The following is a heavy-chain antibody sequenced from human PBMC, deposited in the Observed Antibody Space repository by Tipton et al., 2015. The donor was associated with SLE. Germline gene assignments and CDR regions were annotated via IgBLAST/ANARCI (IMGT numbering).Heavy chain of an antibody. J-gene: IGHJ6*03. CDR3: ARVGGYMVRGVQTYYYYYMDV. CDR1: GDSVLGSNYY. Sequence: GLVKPSETLALTCSVSGDSVLGSNYYWAWIRQPPGRGLEWIGSMSYIGKTDYNPSLESRVTISVETSNNQVSLKLSSVAAADTAVYYCARVGGYMVRGVQTYYYYYMDVWGKGTTVTVSS. CDR2: MSYIGKT. D-gene: IGHD3-10*01. V-gene: IGHV4-39*07.